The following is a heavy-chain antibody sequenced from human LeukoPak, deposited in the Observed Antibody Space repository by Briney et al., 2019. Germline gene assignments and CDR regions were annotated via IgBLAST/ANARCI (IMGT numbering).Heavy chain of an antibody. CDR1: GYTFTGYY. D-gene: IGHD2-15*01. Sequence: AVKVSCKPSGYTFTGYYMHWVRQAPGQGREWMGWVNPYSGGTNYPQKLQGRVTMTRDTSISTAYMELSRLRSDDTAVYYCARDGVYFSGGSCYPTYYYYYYMDVWGKGTTVTISS. CDR3: ARDGVYFSGGSCYPTYYYYYYMDV. CDR2: VNPYSGGT. J-gene: IGHJ6*03. V-gene: IGHV1-2*02.